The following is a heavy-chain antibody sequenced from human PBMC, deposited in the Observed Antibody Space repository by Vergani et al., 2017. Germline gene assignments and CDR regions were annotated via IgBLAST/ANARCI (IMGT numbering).Heavy chain of an antibody. D-gene: IGHD1-14*01. V-gene: IGHV4-30-2*01. J-gene: IGHJ5*01. CDR2: IYHSGST. Sequence: QLQLQESGSGLVKPSQTLSLTCAVSGGSISSGGYSWSWIRQPPGKGLEWIGYIYHSGSTYYNPSLKSRVTISVDRSKNQFSLKLSSVTAADTAVYYCAREHNLRASAQYNWFDSWGQGTLVTVSS. CDR3: AREHNLRASAQYNWFDS. CDR1: GGSISSGGYS.